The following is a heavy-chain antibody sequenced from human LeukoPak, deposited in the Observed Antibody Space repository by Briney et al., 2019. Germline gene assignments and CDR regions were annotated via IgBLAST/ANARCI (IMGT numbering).Heavy chain of an antibody. J-gene: IGHJ3*02. Sequence: SVKVSSKASGYTFTSYDINWVRQATGQGLEWMAWMKPNSGNTGYAQKFQGRVTITRNTSISTAYMELSSLRSEDMAVYYCARLDCSCTSCYEGGAFDIWGQGTMVTVSS. V-gene: IGHV1-8*03. CDR2: MKPNSGNT. D-gene: IGHD2-2*01. CDR1: GYTFTSYD. CDR3: ARLDCSCTSCYEGGAFDI.